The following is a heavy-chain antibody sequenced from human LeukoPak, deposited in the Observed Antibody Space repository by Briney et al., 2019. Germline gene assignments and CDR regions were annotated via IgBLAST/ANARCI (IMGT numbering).Heavy chain of an antibody. Sequence: GGSLRLSCAASGFTFSSYWMHWVRQAPGKGLVWVSRINSDGSSTSYADSVKGRFTISRDNAKNTLYLQMNGLRAEDTAVYYCARDPRTPYTIFGVVIIGHDAFDIWGQGTMVTVSS. J-gene: IGHJ3*02. CDR3: ARDPRTPYTIFGVVIIGHDAFDI. V-gene: IGHV3-74*01. CDR2: INSDGSST. CDR1: GFTFSSYW. D-gene: IGHD3-3*01.